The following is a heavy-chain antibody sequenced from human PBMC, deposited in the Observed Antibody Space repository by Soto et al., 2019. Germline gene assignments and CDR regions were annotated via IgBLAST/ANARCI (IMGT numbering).Heavy chain of an antibody. D-gene: IGHD2-2*01. CDR1: GYTFTSYG. J-gene: IGHJ4*02. Sequence: ASVKVSCKASGYTFTSYGISWVRQAPGQGLEWMGWISAYNGNTNYAQKLQGRVTMTTDTSTSKAYMELGSLGSDDTAVYYCARVCPAAMSGYYFDYWGQGTLVTVSS. CDR3: ARVCPAAMSGYYFDY. CDR2: ISAYNGNT. V-gene: IGHV1-18*01.